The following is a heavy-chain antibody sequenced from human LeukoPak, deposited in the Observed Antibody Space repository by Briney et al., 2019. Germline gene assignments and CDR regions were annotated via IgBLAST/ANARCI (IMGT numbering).Heavy chain of an antibody. Sequence: QPGGSLRLSCAASGFTFSSYAMNWVREAPGKGLEWVSAISGSGSTTYYADSVKSRFTISRDNSKNTLLLQMNSLTAEDTAIYSCARPRLEYCSGGSCFDAFDIWGQGTMVTVSS. V-gene: IGHV3-23*01. CDR2: ISGSGSTT. CDR1: GFTFSSYA. D-gene: IGHD2-15*01. J-gene: IGHJ3*02. CDR3: ARPRLEYCSGGSCFDAFDI.